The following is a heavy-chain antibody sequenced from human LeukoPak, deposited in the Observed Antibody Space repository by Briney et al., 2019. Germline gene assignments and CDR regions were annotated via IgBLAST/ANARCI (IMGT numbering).Heavy chain of an antibody. Sequence: SETLSLTCTVSGGSISSYYWSWIRQPPGKGLEWTGYIYYSGSTNYNPSLKSRVTISVDTSKNQFSLKLSSVTAADTAVYYCARCAGYSSIRYHYYGMDVWGQGTTVTVSS. J-gene: IGHJ6*02. CDR3: ARCAGYSSIRYHYYGMDV. V-gene: IGHV4-59*01. CDR2: IYYSGST. D-gene: IGHD6-13*01. CDR1: GGSISSYY.